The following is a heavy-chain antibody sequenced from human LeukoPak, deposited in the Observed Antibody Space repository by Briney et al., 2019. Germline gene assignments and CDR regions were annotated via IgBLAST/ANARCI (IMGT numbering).Heavy chain of an antibody. CDR2: IRYDGSNK. J-gene: IGHJ6*03. CDR1: GFTFSSYG. V-gene: IGHV3-30*02. CDR3: ARGPTVTPYLGYYYYYMDV. Sequence: GGSLRLSCAASGFTFSSYGMHWVRQAPGKGLEWVAFIRYDGSNKYYADSVKGRFTISRDNSKNTLYLQMNSLRAEDTAVYYCARGPTVTPYLGYYYYYMDVWGKGTTVTVSS. D-gene: IGHD4-17*01.